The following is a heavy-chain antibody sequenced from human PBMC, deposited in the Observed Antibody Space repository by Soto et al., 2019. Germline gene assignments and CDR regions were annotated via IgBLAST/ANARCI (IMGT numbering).Heavy chain of an antibody. Sequence: GSLLFPCAASGFTFSSYAMSWVRQAPGKGLEWVSAISGSGGSTYYADSVKGRFTISRDNSKNTLYLQMNSLRAEDTAVYYCAKVVQLYYDFWSGYPYYFDYWGQGTLVTVYS. D-gene: IGHD3-3*01. J-gene: IGHJ4*02. CDR1: GFTFSSYA. CDR2: ISGSGGST. CDR3: AKVVQLYYDFWSGYPYYFDY. V-gene: IGHV3-23*01.